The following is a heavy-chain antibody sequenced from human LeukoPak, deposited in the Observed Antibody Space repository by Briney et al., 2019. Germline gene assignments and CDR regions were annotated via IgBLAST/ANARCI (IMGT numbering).Heavy chain of an antibody. CDR3: AREGPRGNSQFDY. D-gene: IGHD2/OR15-2a*01. CDR1: GFTFSSYG. J-gene: IGHJ4*02. V-gene: IGHV3-33*01. Sequence: GGSLRLSCAASGFTFSSYGMHWVRQAPGKGLEWVALIWYDGSNKYYTDSVKGRLTISRDNSKNTLYLQMNSLRAEDTAIYYCAREGPRGNSQFDYWGQGTLVTVPA. CDR2: IWYDGSNK.